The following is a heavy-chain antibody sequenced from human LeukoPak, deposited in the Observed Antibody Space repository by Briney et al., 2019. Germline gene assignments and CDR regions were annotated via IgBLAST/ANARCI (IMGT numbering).Heavy chain of an antibody. V-gene: IGHV3-23*01. CDR2: ISGSGGST. CDR3: ARDPYSGGYGDDYYYYMDV. D-gene: IGHD1-26*01. Sequence: GGSLLLSCAASGFTFSSYGMSWVRQAPGNGLEWVSAISGSGGSTYYADSVKGRFTISRDNAQNSLYLHMSSLRAEDTAVYYCARDPYSGGYGDDYYYYMDVWGKGTTVTISS. J-gene: IGHJ6*03. CDR1: GFTFSSYG.